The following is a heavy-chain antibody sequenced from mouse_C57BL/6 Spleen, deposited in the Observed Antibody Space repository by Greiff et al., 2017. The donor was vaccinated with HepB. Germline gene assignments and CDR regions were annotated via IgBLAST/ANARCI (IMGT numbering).Heavy chain of an antibody. V-gene: IGHV2-2*01. CDR1: GFSLTSYG. D-gene: IGHD1-1*01. CDR2: IWSGGST. J-gene: IGHJ1*03. CDR3: ARNIITTVVGDWYFDV. Sequence: VQLQESGPGLVQPSQSLSITCTVSGFSLTSYGVHWVRQSPGKGLEWLGVIWSGGSTDYNAAFISRLSISKDNSKSQVFFKMNSLQADDTAIYYCARNIITTVVGDWYFDVWGTGTTVTVSS.